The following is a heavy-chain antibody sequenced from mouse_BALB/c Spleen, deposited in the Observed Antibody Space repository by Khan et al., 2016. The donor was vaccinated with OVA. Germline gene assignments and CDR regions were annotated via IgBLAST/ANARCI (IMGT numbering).Heavy chain of an antibody. V-gene: IGHV1-7*01. J-gene: IGHJ2*01. CDR2: INPTSGYT. CDR1: GYTFTTYW. Sequence: VQLQQSGAELAKPGASVKMSCKASGYTFTTYWMNWVKQRPGPGMEWIGYINPTSGYTDYNERFKDKANLSADKSSSTADMQLSSLTSEDSAVYYCTRDRIDYWGQGTTLTVSS. CDR3: TRDRIDY.